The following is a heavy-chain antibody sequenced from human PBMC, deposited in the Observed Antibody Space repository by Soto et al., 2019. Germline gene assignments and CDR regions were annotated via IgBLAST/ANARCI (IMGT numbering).Heavy chain of an antibody. D-gene: IGHD2-2*01. J-gene: IGHJ4*02. Sequence: GGSLRLSCAASGFTVSSNYMSWVRQAPGKGLEWVSVIYSGGSTYYADSVKGRFTISRDNSKNTLYLQMNSLRAEDTAVYYCAREYCSSTSCHLFDYWGQGTLVTVSS. CDR3: AREYCSSTSCHLFDY. V-gene: IGHV3-66*01. CDR2: IYSGGST. CDR1: GFTVSSNY.